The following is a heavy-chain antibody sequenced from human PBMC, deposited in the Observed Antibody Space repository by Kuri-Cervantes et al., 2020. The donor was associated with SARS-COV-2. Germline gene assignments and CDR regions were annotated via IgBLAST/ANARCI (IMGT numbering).Heavy chain of an antibody. CDR3: AKDANDFWSGYYLDY. CDR2: IKQDGSEK. Sequence: GGSLRLSCAASGFTFSSYWMSWVRQAPGKGLEWVANIKQDGSEKYYVDSVKGRFTISRDNAKNSLYLQMNSLGAEDTAVYYCAKDANDFWSGYYLDYWGQGTLVTVSS. J-gene: IGHJ4*02. D-gene: IGHD3-3*01. V-gene: IGHV3-7*01. CDR1: GFTFSSYW.